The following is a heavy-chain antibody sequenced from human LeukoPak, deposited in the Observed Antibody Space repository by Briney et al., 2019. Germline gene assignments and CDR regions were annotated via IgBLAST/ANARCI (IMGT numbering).Heavy chain of an antibody. J-gene: IGHJ5*02. CDR1: GYTFTSYG. V-gene: IGHV1-18*01. CDR2: ISAYNGNT. Sequence: ASVKVSCKASGYTFTSYGISWVRQAPGQGLEWMGWISAYNGNTNYAQKLQGRVTMTTDTSTSTAYMELRSLRSDDTAVYYCARGYRSSTSCLISWFDPWGQGTLVTVSS. CDR3: ARGYRSSTSCLISWFDP. D-gene: IGHD2-2*01.